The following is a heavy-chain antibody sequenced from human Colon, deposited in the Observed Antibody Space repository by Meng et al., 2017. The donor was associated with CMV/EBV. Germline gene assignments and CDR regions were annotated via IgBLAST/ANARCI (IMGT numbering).Heavy chain of an antibody. CDR3: AKRAVAPANTLYYFANFGTDV. V-gene: IGHV3-30*02. Sequence: GESLKISCVASGFTFNNYGMHWVRQTPDKGLEWVAFIRYNGDGEYYRDSVKGRFTISRDNSKNTVYLQMNNLGPEDTAVYFCAKRAVAPANTLYYFANFGTDVWGQGTTVTVSS. J-gene: IGHJ6*01. D-gene: IGHD6-19*01. CDR2: IRYNGDGE. CDR1: GFTFNNYG.